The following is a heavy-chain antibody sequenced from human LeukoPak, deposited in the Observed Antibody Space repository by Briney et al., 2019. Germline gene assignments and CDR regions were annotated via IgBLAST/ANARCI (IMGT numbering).Heavy chain of an antibody. J-gene: IGHJ4*02. D-gene: IGHD2-15*01. Sequence: GGSLRLSCAASGFTFSSYSMNWVRQAPGKGLEWVSSISSSSSYIYYADSVKGRFTISRDNSKNTLYLQMNSLRAEDTAVYYCAYQEEYCSGGSCYSSAFDYWGQGTLVTVSS. V-gene: IGHV3-21*01. CDR3: AYQEEYCSGGSCYSSAFDY. CDR1: GFTFSSYS. CDR2: ISSSSSYI.